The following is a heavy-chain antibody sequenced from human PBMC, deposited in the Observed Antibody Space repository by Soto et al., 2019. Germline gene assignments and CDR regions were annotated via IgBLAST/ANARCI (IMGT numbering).Heavy chain of an antibody. CDR1: GYIFTSYY. CDR2: INPSGGTT. J-gene: IGHJ4*02. Sequence: ASVKVSCKTSGYIFTSYYIHWVRQAPGQGLEWMGIINPSGGTTTYAQKFQGRVTMTRDTSTSTVYMELSSLRSEDTAVYYCARGPATAPEEYWGLGTLVTVSS. CDR3: ARGPATAPEEY. D-gene: IGHD2-2*01. V-gene: IGHV1-46*01.